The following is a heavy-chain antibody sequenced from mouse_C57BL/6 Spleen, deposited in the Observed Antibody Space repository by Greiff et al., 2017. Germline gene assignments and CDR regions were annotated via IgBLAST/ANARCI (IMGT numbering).Heavy chain of an antibody. J-gene: IGHJ3*01. CDR1: GYTFTSYW. CDR3: ARDETAQAPFAG. CDR2: IDPSDSYT. D-gene: IGHD3-2*02. V-gene: IGHV1-59*01. Sequence: QVQLQQSGAELVRPGTSVKLSCKASGYTFTSYWMHWVKQRPGQGLEWIGVIDPSDSYTNYTQKFKGKATLTVDTSSTTAYMQLSSLTSEDAAVYYCARDETAQAPFAGWGNGTLVTVSA.